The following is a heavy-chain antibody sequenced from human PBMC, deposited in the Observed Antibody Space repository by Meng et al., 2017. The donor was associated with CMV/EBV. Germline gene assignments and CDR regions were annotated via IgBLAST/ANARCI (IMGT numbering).Heavy chain of an antibody. J-gene: IGHJ4*02. CDR2: IYSGGKT. CDR3: ARLGRWLQYSYFDY. V-gene: IGHV3-53*01. CDR1: GFTVNSYY. Sequence: EVQLVESGGDLFQPGGSLSLSCAASGFTVNSYYVSWVRQAPGKGLEWVSVIYSGGKTDYADSVKGRFTISRDTSKNTLYLQMNSLRAEDTAVYYCARLGRWLQYSYFDYWGPGTLVTVSS. D-gene: IGHD5-24*01.